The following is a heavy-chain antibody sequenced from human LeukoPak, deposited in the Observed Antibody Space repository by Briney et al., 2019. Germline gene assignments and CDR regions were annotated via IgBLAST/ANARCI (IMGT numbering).Heavy chain of an antibody. J-gene: IGHJ4*02. CDR2: INPKNGDT. CDR3: AREGDRRWAPFHY. D-gene: IGHD3-16*01. V-gene: IGHV1-2*02. CDR1: GYTFTGYY. Sequence: ASVKVSCKASGYTFTGYYIHWVRQAPGQGLEWMGWINPKNGDTNYAQKFQGRVTITRDTSFSTAYMELRRLKSDDTAMYYCAREGDRRWAPFHYWGQGTLVTAS.